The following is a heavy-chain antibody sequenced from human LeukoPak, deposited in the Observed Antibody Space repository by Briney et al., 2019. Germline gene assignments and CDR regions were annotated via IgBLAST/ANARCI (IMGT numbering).Heavy chain of an antibody. Sequence: SETLSLTCTVSGGSISSSSYYWGWIRQPPGKGLQWIGYIYPSSFTNYNPSLESRVTMSVDTSKNQFSLKLSSVTAADTAVYYCARGGNLVGATSEGAFDIWGQGTMVTVSS. J-gene: IGHJ3*02. CDR2: IYPSSFT. CDR1: GGSISSSSYY. D-gene: IGHD1-26*01. V-gene: IGHV4-61*05. CDR3: ARGGNLVGATSEGAFDI.